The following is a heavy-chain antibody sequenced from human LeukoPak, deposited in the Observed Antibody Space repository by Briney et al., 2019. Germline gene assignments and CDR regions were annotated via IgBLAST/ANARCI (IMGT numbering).Heavy chain of an antibody. Sequence: GGAVRLSCASSGFIFHNYRMSGVRQARGKGVEGVSTVNADGGNTYYADSVKGRFTISRDNSKSTLILQMNSLRVEDTALYYCTKRVKYGGTWDHFADWGQGTLVTVSS. J-gene: IGHJ4*02. V-gene: IGHV3-23*01. D-gene: IGHD1-26*01. CDR3: TKRVKYGGTWDHFAD. CDR1: GFIFHNYR. CDR2: VNADGGNT.